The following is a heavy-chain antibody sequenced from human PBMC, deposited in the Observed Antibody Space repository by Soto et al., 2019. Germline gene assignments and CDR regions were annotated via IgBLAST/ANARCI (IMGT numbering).Heavy chain of an antibody. Sequence: ASVKVSCKASGGTFSCYTISWVRQAPGQGLEWMGRIIPILGIANYAQKFQGRVTITADKSTSTAYMELSSLRSEDTAVYYCAREVAAGTSADAFDIWGQGTMVTVSS. J-gene: IGHJ3*02. CDR3: AREVAAGTSADAFDI. D-gene: IGHD6-13*01. CDR1: GGTFSCYT. V-gene: IGHV1-69*04. CDR2: IIPILGIA.